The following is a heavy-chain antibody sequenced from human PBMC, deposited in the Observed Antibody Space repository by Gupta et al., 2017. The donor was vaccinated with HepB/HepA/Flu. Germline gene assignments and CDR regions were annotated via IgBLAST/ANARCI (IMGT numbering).Heavy chain of an antibody. CDR1: GFPFSSYA. V-gene: IGHV3-30-3*01. Sequence: QVQLVESGGGVVQPGRSLRLSCSASGFPFSSYAMHRVRPAPGTGLEGVAVISYDGSNKYYADSVKGRFTISRDNSKNTLYLQMNSLRAEDTAVYYCARQGITMVRGVIIRYYGMDVWGQGTTVTVSS. J-gene: IGHJ6*02. D-gene: IGHD3-10*01. CDR3: ARQGITMVRGVIIRYYGMDV. CDR2: ISYDGSNK.